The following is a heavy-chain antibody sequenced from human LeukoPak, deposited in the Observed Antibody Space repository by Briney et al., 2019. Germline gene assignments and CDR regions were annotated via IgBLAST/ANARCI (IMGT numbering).Heavy chain of an antibody. CDR2: IYTSGST. Sequence: SETLSLTCTVSGGSISSYYWSWIRQPAGKGLEWIGRIYTSGSTNYNPSLKSRVTISVDTSKNQFSLKLSSVTAADTAVYYCARSVRIPRYYYGSGSYTQLDYWGQGTLVTVSS. D-gene: IGHD3-10*01. CDR3: ARSVRIPRYYYGSGSYTQLDY. J-gene: IGHJ4*02. V-gene: IGHV4-4*07. CDR1: GGSISSYY.